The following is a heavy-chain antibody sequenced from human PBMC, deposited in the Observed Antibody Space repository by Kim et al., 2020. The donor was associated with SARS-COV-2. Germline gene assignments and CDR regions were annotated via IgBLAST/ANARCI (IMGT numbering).Heavy chain of an antibody. CDR3: ARVVVVTAIPWFDP. J-gene: IGHJ5*02. Sequence: SETLSLTCTVSGGSISSGGYYWSWIRQHPGKGLEWIGYIYYSGSTYYNPSLKSRVTISVDTSKNQFSLKLSSVTAADTAVYYCARVVVVTAIPWFDPWGQGTLVTVSS. CDR1: GGSISSGGYY. D-gene: IGHD2-21*02. CDR2: IYYSGST. V-gene: IGHV4-31*03.